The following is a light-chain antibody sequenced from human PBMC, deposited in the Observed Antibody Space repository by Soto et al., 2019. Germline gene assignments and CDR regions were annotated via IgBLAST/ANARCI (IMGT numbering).Light chain of an antibody. CDR1: QSISSW. J-gene: IGKJ1*01. Sequence: DIKMTQSPSTLSASVGDRVTITCRASQSISSWLAWYQQKPGKAPKLLIYKASSLESGVPSRFSGSGSGAEFTLTISSLHPDDSAIYYCQQYNSYPWTFGLGTKVDIK. CDR3: QQYNSYPWT. V-gene: IGKV1-5*03. CDR2: KAS.